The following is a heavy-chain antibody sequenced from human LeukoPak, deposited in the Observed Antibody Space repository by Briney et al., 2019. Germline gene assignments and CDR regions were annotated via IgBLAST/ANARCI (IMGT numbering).Heavy chain of an antibody. CDR2: ISSSSSYI. CDR3: ARDLIHYYGSGAKT. J-gene: IGHJ5*02. D-gene: IGHD3-10*01. Sequence: GGSLRLSCAASGFTFSNAWMSWVRQAPGKGLEWVSSISSSSSYIYYADSVKGRFTISRDNAKNSLYLQMNSLRAEDTAVYYCARDLIHYYGSGAKTWGQGTLVTVSS. V-gene: IGHV3-21*01. CDR1: GFTFSNAW.